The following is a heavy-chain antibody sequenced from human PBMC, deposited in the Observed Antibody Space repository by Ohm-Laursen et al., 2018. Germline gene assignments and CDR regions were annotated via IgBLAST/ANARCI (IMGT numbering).Heavy chain of an antibody. CDR1: GGSISSYY. J-gene: IGHJ1*01. Sequence: ETLSLTYTVPGGSISSYYWTWIRQPAGKGLEWIGRIHTSGSPNYNPSLKSRVTMSADTSTNQFSLKLSTVTAADTAVYYCARGYGDYPEYFQHWGQGTLVTVSS. V-gene: IGHV4-4*07. CDR2: IHTSGSP. D-gene: IGHD4-17*01. CDR3: ARGYGDYPEYFQH.